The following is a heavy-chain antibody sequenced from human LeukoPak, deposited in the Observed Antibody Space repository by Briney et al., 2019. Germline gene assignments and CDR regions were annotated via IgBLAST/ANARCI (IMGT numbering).Heavy chain of an antibody. CDR3: ARGSYNILTGYYKEAVY. CDR2: IIPIFGTA. CDR1: GGTFSSYA. D-gene: IGHD3-9*01. V-gene: IGHV1-69*13. Sequence: SVKVSCKASGGTFSSYAISWVRQAPGQGLEWMGGIIPIFGTANYAQKFQGRVTITADESTNTAYMELSSLRSEDTAVYYCARGSYNILTGYYKEAVYWGQGTLVTVSS. J-gene: IGHJ4*02.